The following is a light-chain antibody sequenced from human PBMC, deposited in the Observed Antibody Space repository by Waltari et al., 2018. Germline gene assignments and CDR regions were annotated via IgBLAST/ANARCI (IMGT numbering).Light chain of an antibody. CDR3: CSYAGSSTSAHII. J-gene: IGLJ2*01. CDR2: EVN. Sequence: QSALTQPASVSGSPGQSITISCTGTGSDVGGYDLVSWSQQHPVKAPKLLIYEVNPRPSGIYTPFSGSKSGNPASLTISGLQAEDEADYYCCSYAGSSTSAHIIFGGGTKLTVL. V-gene: IGLV2-23*02. CDR1: GSDVGGYDL.